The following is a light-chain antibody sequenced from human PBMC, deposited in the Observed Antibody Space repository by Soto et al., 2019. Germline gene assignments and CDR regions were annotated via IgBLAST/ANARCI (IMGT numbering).Light chain of an antibody. Sequence: QSALTQPASVSGSPGQSITISCTGTSSDVGGYNYVFWYQQHPGKAPKLMIYEVSNRPSGVSNRFSGSKSGNTASLTISGRQAEDEADYYYSSYTSSSTYVVFGGGTKLTVL. V-gene: IGLV2-14*01. J-gene: IGLJ2*01. CDR1: SSDVGGYNY. CDR2: EVS. CDR3: SSYTSSSTYVV.